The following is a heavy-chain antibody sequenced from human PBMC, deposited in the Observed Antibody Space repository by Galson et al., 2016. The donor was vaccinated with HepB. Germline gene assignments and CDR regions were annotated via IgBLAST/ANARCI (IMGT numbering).Heavy chain of an antibody. V-gene: IGHV4-31*03. CDR2: IHYSGST. CDR1: GGSISSGGYY. CDR3: ARDKNERGYSYGHFDY. Sequence: TLSLTCTVSGGSISSGGYYWSWIRQHPGKGLEWIGYIHYSGSTYYNPSLESRASMSVDTSKNQFSLKLSSVTAADTAVYYCARDKNERGYSYGHFDYWGQGALVTVSS. D-gene: IGHD5-18*01. J-gene: IGHJ4*02.